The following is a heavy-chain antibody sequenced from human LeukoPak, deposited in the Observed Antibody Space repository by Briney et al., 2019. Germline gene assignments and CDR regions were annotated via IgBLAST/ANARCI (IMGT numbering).Heavy chain of an antibody. CDR3: ARLLGIAAAGTVVDAFDI. V-gene: IGHV3-48*04. D-gene: IGHD6-13*01. Sequence: PGGSLRLSCAASGFTFSSYSMNWVRQAPGKGLEWASYISSSSSTIYYADSVKGRFTISRDNAKNSLYLQMNSLRAEDTAVYYCARLLGIAAAGTVVDAFDIWGQGTMVTVSS. J-gene: IGHJ3*02. CDR2: ISSSSSTI. CDR1: GFTFSSYS.